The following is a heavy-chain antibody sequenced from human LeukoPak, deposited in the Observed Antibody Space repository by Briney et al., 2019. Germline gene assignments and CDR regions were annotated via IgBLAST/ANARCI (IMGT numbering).Heavy chain of an antibody. Sequence: GESLQISCKGSGYSFTSYWIGWVRQMPGKGLEWMGIIYPGDSDTRYSPSFQGQVTISADKSISTAYLQWSSLKASDTAMYYCARQAPSEGATANFDYWGQGTLVTVSS. J-gene: IGHJ4*02. CDR2: IYPGDSDT. CDR1: GYSFTSYW. CDR3: ARQAPSEGATANFDY. V-gene: IGHV5-51*01. D-gene: IGHD1-26*01.